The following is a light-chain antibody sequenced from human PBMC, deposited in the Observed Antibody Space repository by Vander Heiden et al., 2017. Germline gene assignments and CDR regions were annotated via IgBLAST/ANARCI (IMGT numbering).Light chain of an antibody. J-gene: IGKJ4*01. CDR3: QQRSHWLT. CDR2: DAS. V-gene: IGKV3-11*01. CDR1: QTVGTY. Sequence: VLTQSPATLSLSPGDRAPLSCRASQTVGTYLAWYQQKPGQAPRLLIADASNRATGIPTRFSGSGSGTDFTLTINSLETEDFAVYYCQQRSHWLTFGGGTKVEIK.